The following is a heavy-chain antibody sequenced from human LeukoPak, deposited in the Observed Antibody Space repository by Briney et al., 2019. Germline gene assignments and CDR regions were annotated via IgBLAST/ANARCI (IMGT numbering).Heavy chain of an antibody. CDR2: INQDGSEK. V-gene: IGHV3-7*01. J-gene: IGHJ4*02. D-gene: IGHD3-9*01. Sequence: PGGSLRLSCAASGFTFSNFWMNWVRQAPGKGLEWVAKINQDGSEKYYVDSVKGRFTISRDNAKNSLYLQMNSLRADDTAVYYCAMTASRSFNWLDYRGQGTLVTVSS. CDR1: GFTFSNFW. CDR3: AMTASRSFNWLDY.